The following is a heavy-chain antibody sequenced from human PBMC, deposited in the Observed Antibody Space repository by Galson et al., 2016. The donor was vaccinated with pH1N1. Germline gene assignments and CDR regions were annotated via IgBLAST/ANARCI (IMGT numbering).Heavy chain of an antibody. CDR1: GYTFTSYG. D-gene: IGHD4-17*01. CDR3: ARRLYGDYVDYIDY. CDR2: ISADNGNT. Sequence: SVKVSCKASGYTFTSYGISWVRQAPGQGLEWMGWISADNGNTNYAQKLQGRVTMTTDTSTSTAYMELRSLRSDDTAVYYCARRLYGDYVDYIDYWGQGTLVTVSS. J-gene: IGHJ4*02. V-gene: IGHV1-18*01.